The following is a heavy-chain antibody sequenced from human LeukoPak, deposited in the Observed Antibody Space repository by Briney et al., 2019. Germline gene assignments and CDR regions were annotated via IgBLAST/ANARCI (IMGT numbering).Heavy chain of an antibody. J-gene: IGHJ5*02. CDR1: GFTFSSYG. Sequence: GGSLRLSCAASGFTFSSYGMTWVRQAPGKGLEWVSYISSSSSTIYYADSVKGRFTISRDNAKNSLYLQMNSLRAEDTAVYYCASCQSPVTTDCWFDPWGQGTLVTVSS. D-gene: IGHD4-17*01. CDR2: ISSSSSTI. V-gene: IGHV3-48*01. CDR3: ASCQSPVTTDCWFDP.